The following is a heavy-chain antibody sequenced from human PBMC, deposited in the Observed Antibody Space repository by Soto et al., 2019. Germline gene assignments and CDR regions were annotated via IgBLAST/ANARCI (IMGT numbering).Heavy chain of an antibody. V-gene: IGHV1-3*01. J-gene: IGHJ4*02. D-gene: IGHD2-2*02. CDR2: INAGNGKT. Sequence: QVQLVQSGVAVKKPGASVKVSCKASGYTFTTYAVHWVRQAPGQRLEWMGWINAGNGKTKYSQKFQGRVTITRDTSATTAYMELSSLRSEDTAVYYCARAGDDCSTTNCYMIDYWGQGTLVTVSS. CDR1: GYTFTTYA. CDR3: ARAGDDCSTTNCYMIDY.